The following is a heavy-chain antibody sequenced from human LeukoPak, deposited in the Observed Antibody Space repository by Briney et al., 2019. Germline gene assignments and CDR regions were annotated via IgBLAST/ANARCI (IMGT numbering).Heavy chain of an antibody. V-gene: IGHV1-24*01. J-gene: IGHJ5*02. CDR2: FDPEDDET. D-gene: IGHD3-9*01. Sequence: ASVKVSCKVSGYTLTELSMHWVRQAPGKGLEWMGGFDPEDDETIYAQKFQGRVTMTEDTSTDTAYMELSSLRSEDTAVYYCATEAPHRRPDVAYDILTGENWFDPWGQGTLVTVSS. CDR1: GYTLTELS. CDR3: ATEAPHRRPDVAYDILTGENWFDP.